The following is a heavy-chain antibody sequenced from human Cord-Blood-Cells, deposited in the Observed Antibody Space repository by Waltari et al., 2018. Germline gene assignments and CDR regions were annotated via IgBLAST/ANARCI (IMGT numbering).Heavy chain of an antibody. CDR2: IWYDGSNK. J-gene: IGHJ6*02. V-gene: IGHV3-33*01. CDR3: AREVRNYYYYGMDV. CDR1: GFTFSSYG. Sequence: QVQLVESGGGVVQPGRSLRLSCAASGFTFSSYGMHWVRQAPGKGLEWVAVIWYDGSNKYYADSVKGRFTISRDNSKNTLYLQMNSLRAEDTAVYYCAREVRNYYYYGMDVWGQGTTVTVSS.